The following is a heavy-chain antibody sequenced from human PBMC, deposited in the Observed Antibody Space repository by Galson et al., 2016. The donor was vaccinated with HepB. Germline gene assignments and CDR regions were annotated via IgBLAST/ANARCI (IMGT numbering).Heavy chain of an antibody. CDR3: ARRIVSAGTFNS. D-gene: IGHD6-13*01. CDR2: IYCSGST. CDR1: GGSISASSYY. V-gene: IGHV4-39*01. J-gene: IGHJ4*02. Sequence: SETLSLTCTVSGGSISASSYYWGWVRQPPGKGLEWIGSIYCSGSTYDNPSLKSRVTISVDTSKNQFSLKMRSVTAADTAVYYCARRIVSAGTFNSWGQGTRVTVSS.